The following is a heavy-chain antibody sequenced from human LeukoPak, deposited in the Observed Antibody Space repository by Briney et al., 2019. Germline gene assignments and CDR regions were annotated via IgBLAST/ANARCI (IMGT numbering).Heavy chain of an antibody. V-gene: IGHV6-1*01. D-gene: IGHD6-6*01. Sequence: SQTLSLTCAISGDSVSSNSAAWNWIRQSPSRGLEWLGRTYYRSKWYNDYAVSVKSRITINPDTSKNQFSLQLYSVTPEDTAVYYCAREPSKGSSVPNWFDPWGQGTLVTVSS. CDR1: GDSVSSNSAA. J-gene: IGHJ5*02. CDR2: TYYRSKWYN. CDR3: AREPSKGSSVPNWFDP.